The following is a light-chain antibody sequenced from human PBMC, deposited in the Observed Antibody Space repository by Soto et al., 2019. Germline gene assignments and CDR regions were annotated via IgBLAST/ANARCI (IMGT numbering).Light chain of an antibody. V-gene: IGKV1-5*01. CDR1: QTIRNY. CDR3: QQYCLQVT. Sequence: STLSAFVGDRVTITCRASQTIRNYLAWYQQKPGKAPDLLIYDASSLENEVPSRFSGSGFGTEFTLTISSLQPDDSATYYCQQYCLQVTFGQGAKVDIK. J-gene: IGKJ1*01. CDR2: DAS.